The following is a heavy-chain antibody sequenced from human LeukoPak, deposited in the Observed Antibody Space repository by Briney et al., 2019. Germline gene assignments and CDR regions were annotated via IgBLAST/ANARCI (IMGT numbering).Heavy chain of an antibody. CDR3: ARDDSGSYYSEVDY. CDR1: GYTFTGYY. J-gene: IGHJ4*02. V-gene: IGHV1-2*02. D-gene: IGHD1-26*01. CDR2: INPNSGGT. Sequence: ASVKVSCKASGYTFTGYYMHWVRQAPGQGLEWMGWINPNSGGTNYAQKFQGRVTMTRDTSISTAYMELSRLRSDDTAVYYCARDDSGSYYSEVDYWGQGTLVTVSS.